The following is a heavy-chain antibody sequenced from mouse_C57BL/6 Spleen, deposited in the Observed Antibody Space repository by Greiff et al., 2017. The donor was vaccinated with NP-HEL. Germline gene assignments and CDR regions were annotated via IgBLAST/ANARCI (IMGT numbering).Heavy chain of an antibody. V-gene: IGHV5-4*01. J-gene: IGHJ2*01. D-gene: IGHD1-2*01. CDR3: ARDLTTAGY. CDR2: ISDGGSYT. Sequence: EVMLVESGGGLVKPGGSLKLSCAASGFTFSSYAMSWVRQTPEKRLEWVATISDGGSYTYYPDNVKGRFTFSRDNAKNNLYLQMSHLKSEDTAMYYCARDLTTAGYWGQGTTLTVSS. CDR1: GFTFSSYA.